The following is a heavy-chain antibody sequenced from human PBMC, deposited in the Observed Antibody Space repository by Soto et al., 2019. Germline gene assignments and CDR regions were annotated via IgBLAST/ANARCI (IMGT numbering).Heavy chain of an antibody. CDR1: GASVSSGNYY. CDR2: IAYSGST. Sequence: QVQLQESGPGLVKPSATLSLTCTVAGASVSSGNYYWSWIRQPPGKGLECHGYIAYSGSTNYTPSLKSRVTISIDTSKNQFTRKLSSVTAADSAVYYWARGSGSYYAYWGQGTLVTVSS. V-gene: IGHV4-61*01. J-gene: IGHJ4*02. CDR3: ARGSGSYYAY. D-gene: IGHD1-26*01.